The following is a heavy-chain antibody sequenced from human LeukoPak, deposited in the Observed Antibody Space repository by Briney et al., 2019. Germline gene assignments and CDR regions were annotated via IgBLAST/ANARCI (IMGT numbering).Heavy chain of an antibody. CDR1: GFTFSSYA. Sequence: PGGSLRLSCAASGFTFSSYAMSWVRQAPGKGLEWVSAISGSGGSTYYADSVKGRFTISRDNSKNTLYLQMNSLRAEDTAVYYCARALKTGSYYYYYYMDVWGKGTTVTISS. D-gene: IGHD1-14*01. CDR3: ARALKTGSYYYYYYMDV. J-gene: IGHJ6*03. CDR2: ISGSGGST. V-gene: IGHV3-23*01.